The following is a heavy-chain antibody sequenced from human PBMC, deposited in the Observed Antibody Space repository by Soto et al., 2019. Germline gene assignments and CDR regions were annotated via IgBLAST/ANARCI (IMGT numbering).Heavy chain of an antibody. J-gene: IGHJ4*02. Sequence: QVQLQQWGAGLLKPSETLSLTCAVYGGSLSGYYWSWIRQPPGKGLEWIGEINHSGSTNYNPSLKSRVTISVDTSKNQFSLKLSSVTAADTAVYYCARGGPYYDYIWGSYPGYDYWGQGTLVTVSS. CDR2: INHSGST. D-gene: IGHD3-16*02. V-gene: IGHV4-34*01. CDR3: ARGGPYYDYIWGSYPGYDY. CDR1: GGSLSGYY.